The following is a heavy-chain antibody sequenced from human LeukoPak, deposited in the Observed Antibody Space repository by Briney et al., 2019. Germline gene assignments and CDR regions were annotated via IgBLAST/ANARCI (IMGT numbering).Heavy chain of an antibody. CDR1: GFTFSSYG. Sequence: PGRSLRLSCAASGFTFSSYGMHWVRQAPGKGLEWVAMIWYNGNNRDYADSVKGRFTISRDNSKTTLFLQMNSLRAEDTAIYYCARDYKAVAGLDFDSWGQGTLVTVSS. V-gene: IGHV3-33*01. CDR3: ARDYKAVAGLDFDS. CDR2: IWYNGNNR. J-gene: IGHJ4*02. D-gene: IGHD6-19*01.